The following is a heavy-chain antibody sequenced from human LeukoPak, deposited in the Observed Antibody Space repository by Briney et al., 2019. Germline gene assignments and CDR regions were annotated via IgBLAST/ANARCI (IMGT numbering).Heavy chain of an antibody. CDR2: ISKDGSKK. J-gene: IGHJ6*02. CDR3: ARDRYDTGYGMDV. CDR1: GFTFSSHG. D-gene: IGHD3-22*01. Sequence: PGGSLRLSCAASGFTFSSHGMHWVRQAPGKGLEWVAVISKDGSKKYYVDSVKGRLTISRDNSKNMLDLQMNSLRVEDTAVYYCARDRYDTGYGMDVWGQGTTVTVSS. V-gene: IGHV3-30*03.